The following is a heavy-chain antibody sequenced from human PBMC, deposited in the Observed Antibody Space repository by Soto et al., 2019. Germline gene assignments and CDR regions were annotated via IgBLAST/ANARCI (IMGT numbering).Heavy chain of an antibody. V-gene: IGHV5-51*01. J-gene: IGHJ6*02. CDR1: GYSFTRYW. D-gene: IGHD1-26*01. CDR3: ARGEPVYYYYGMDV. Sequence: LKLSGTGSGYSFTRYWIGWVRPKPVKGLERMGIIYPCDSDTRYRPSFQGQVTISADKSISTAYLQWSSLKASDTAMYYCARGEPVYYYYGMDVWGQGTTVTVSS. CDR2: IYPCDSDT.